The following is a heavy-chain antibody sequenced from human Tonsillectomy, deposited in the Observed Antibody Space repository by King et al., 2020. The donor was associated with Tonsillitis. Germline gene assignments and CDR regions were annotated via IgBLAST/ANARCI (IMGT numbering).Heavy chain of an antibody. D-gene: IGHD3-10*01. J-gene: IGHJ1*01. V-gene: IGHV1-18*01. Sequence: QLVQSGAEVKKPGASVKVSCKASGYTFTNFGISWVRQAPGQGLEWMGWISGYNGNANYAQKLQGRVTMTTDTSKRTAYMELRSLRSDDTAVYYCARDWGLMMGRGVLRYFQHWGQGTLVTVSS. CDR3: ARDWGLMMGRGVLRYFQH. CDR1: GYTFTNFG. CDR2: ISGYNGNA.